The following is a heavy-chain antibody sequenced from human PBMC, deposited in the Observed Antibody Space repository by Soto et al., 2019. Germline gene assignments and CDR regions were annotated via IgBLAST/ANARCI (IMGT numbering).Heavy chain of an antibody. CDR2: ISPMFGAA. CDR3: AREVQVHTPAFVY. J-gene: IGHJ4*02. Sequence: QVQLVQSGAEMKKPGSSVKVSCQSSGGTFNTYAMNWVRQAPGQGPEWMGDISPMFGAANYAPKFQSRVTITADESTATSNMQLSSLTSEDTALYFCAREVQVHTPAFVYWGQGTLVTVSS. D-gene: IGHD3-10*01. V-gene: IGHV1-69*19. CDR1: GGTFNTYA.